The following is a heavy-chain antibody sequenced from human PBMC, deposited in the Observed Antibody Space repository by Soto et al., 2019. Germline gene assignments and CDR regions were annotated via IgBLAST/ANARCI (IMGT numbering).Heavy chain of an antibody. D-gene: IGHD6-13*01. J-gene: IGHJ4*02. CDR3: AKDKESAAAGIWFVADY. CDR1: GFTFSSYG. V-gene: IGHV3-30*18. CDR2: ISYDGSNK. Sequence: QVQLVESGGGVVQPGRSLRLSCAASGFTFSSYGMHWVRQAPGKGLEWVAVISYDGSNKYYADSVKGRFTISRDNSKNTLYRQMNSLRAEDTAVYYCAKDKESAAAGIWFVADYWGQGTLVTVSS.